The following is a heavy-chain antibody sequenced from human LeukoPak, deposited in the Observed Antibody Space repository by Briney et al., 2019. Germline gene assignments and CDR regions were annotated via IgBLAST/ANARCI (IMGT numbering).Heavy chain of an antibody. D-gene: IGHD3-10*01. CDR2: IWSDGSNI. V-gene: IGHV3-33*01. CDR3: TTSPRGKGFDF. Sequence: GRXXXXSCEAXGFSVTRTGMHWVRQTPGKGLEGVAVIWSDGSNINYPDSVKGRFTISRDTSKNRLYLQMDSLRVEDTAVYYCTTSPRGKGFDFWGRGTVVTVSS. CDR1: GFSVTRTG. J-gene: IGHJ3*01.